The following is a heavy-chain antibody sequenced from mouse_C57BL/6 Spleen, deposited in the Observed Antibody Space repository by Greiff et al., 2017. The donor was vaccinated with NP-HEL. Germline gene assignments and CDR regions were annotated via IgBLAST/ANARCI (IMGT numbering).Heavy chain of an antibody. CDR1: GYTFTSYT. Sequence: LQLQQSGAELARPGASVKMSCKASGYTFTSYTMHWVKQRPGQGLEWIGYINPSSGYTKYNQKFKDKATLTADKSSSTAYMQLSSLTSEDSAVYYCARWDYDPFFDYWGKGTTLTVSS. V-gene: IGHV1-4*01. CDR2: INPSSGYT. D-gene: IGHD2-4*01. J-gene: IGHJ2*01. CDR3: ARWDYDPFFDY.